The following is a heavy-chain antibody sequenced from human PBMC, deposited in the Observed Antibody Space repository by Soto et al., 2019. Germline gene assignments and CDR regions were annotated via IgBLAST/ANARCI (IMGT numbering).Heavy chain of an antibody. CDR2: IDPSDSYT. Sequence: GESLKISCKGSGYSFTSYWISWVRQRPGKGLEWMGRIDPSDSYTNYSPSFQGHVTISADKSISTAYLQWSSLKASDTAMYYCASRQYYDSPDVWGQGTTVTVSS. D-gene: IGHD3-3*01. V-gene: IGHV5-10-1*01. CDR1: GYSFTSYW. CDR3: ASRQYYDSPDV. J-gene: IGHJ6*02.